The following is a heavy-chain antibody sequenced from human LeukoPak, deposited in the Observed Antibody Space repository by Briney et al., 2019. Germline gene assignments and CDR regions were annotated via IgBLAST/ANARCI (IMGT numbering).Heavy chain of an antibody. J-gene: IGHJ4*02. CDR2: INSDGSST. D-gene: IGHD3-10*01. CDR1: GFTFGSYW. V-gene: IGHV3-74*01. CDR3: AREESVLLWFGELSLPFDY. Sequence: PGGSLRLSCAASGFTFGSYWMHWVRQAPGKGLVWVSRINSDGSSTSYADSVKGRFAISRDNAKNTLYLQMNSLRAEDTAVYYCAREESVLLWFGELSLPFDYWGQGTLVTVSS.